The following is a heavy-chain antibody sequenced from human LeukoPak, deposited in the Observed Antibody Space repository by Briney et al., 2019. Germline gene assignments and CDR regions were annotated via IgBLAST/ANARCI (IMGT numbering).Heavy chain of an antibody. CDR1: GGSINSGGHY. V-gene: IGHV4-31*03. J-gene: IGHJ4*02. D-gene: IGHD4-17*01. Sequence: SETLSLTCSVSGGSINSGGHYWSWIRQHPGKGLEWIGYIYYSGSTYYNPSLKSRVTISVDTSKNQFSLKLSSVTAADTAVYYCARGRGPSSSGAYVLFDGVYFDYWGQGTLVTVSS. CDR2: IYYSGST. CDR3: ARGRGPSSSGAYVLFDGVYFDY.